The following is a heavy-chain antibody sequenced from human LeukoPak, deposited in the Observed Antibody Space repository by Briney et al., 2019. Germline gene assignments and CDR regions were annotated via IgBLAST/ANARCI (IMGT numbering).Heavy chain of an antibody. Sequence: PGGSLRLPCAASGFTFSSYSMNWVRQAPGKGLEWVSYISSSSSTIYYADSVKGRFTISRDNAKNSLYLQMNSLRDEDTAVYYCARDPVPNSSGYYYGFDYWGQGTLVTVPS. CDR2: ISSSSSTI. J-gene: IGHJ4*02. V-gene: IGHV3-48*02. D-gene: IGHD3-22*01. CDR1: GFTFSSYS. CDR3: ARDPVPNSSGYYYGFDY.